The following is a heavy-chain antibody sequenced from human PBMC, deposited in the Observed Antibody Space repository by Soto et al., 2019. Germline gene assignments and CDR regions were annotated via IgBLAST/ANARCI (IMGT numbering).Heavy chain of an antibody. V-gene: IGHV3-21*01. CDR3: AREVSKYSGYDFDY. CDR2: ISSSSRYI. Sequence: EVQLVESGGGLVKPGGALRLSCAASGFTFSSYSMIWVGQAPGKGLEWVSSISSSSRYIYYADSVKGRFTISRDNAKHSLYLQMNGLRAEDTAVYYCAREVSKYSGYDFDYWGQGTLVTVSS. D-gene: IGHD5-12*01. CDR1: GFTFSSYS. J-gene: IGHJ4*02.